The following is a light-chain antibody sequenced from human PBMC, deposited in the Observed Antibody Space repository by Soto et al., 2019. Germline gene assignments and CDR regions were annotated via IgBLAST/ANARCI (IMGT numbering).Light chain of an antibody. J-gene: IGKJ1*01. Sequence: EIVLTHSPGTLSLSPGKRATLSCRASQSVSSSFLALYQQKPGQAPRLLIYVASSRATGIPDRFSGSGSGTDFTLTISRLEPEDFAVYYCHQYGSSPATFGQGTKVDIK. CDR1: QSVSSSF. CDR3: HQYGSSPAT. CDR2: VAS. V-gene: IGKV3-20*01.